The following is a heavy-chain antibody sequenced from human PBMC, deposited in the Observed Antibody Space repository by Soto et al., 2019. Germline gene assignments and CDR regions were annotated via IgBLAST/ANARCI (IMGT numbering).Heavy chain of an antibody. CDR1: GYMFTRSA. D-gene: IGHD3-10*01. Sequence: ASVKVSCKTSGYMFTRSAMHWVLQAPGQRLEWMGWISGDSGNTKYSPKLQDRVTITRDTSASTAYMELSSLTSEDTALYYCVRDGVATGHINFDYWGKGTLVTVSS. J-gene: IGHJ4*01. CDR2: ISGDSGNT. CDR3: VRDGVATGHINFDY. V-gene: IGHV1-3*01.